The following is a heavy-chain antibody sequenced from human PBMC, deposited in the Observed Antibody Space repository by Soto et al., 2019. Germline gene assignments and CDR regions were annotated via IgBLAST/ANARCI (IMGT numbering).Heavy chain of an antibody. V-gene: IGHV4-34*01. D-gene: IGHD5-12*01. Sequence: SETLSLTCAVYGGSFSGYYWSWIRQPPGKGLEWIGEINHSGSTNYNPSLKSRVTISVDTSKNQFSLKLSSVTAADTAVYYCARGRGNALHIAATIMRPRHYFDYWGQGTLVTVSS. CDR2: INHSGST. CDR3: ARGRGNALHIAATIMRPRHYFDY. CDR1: GGSFSGYY. J-gene: IGHJ4*02.